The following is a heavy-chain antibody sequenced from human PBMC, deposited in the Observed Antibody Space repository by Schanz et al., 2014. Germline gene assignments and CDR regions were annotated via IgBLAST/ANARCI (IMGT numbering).Heavy chain of an antibody. CDR3: ARDRGYCSGGSCLTFDY. CDR1: GFTFSSYA. J-gene: IGHJ4*02. Sequence: EVQLVESGGGLVKPGGSLRLSCAASGFTFSSYAMSWVRQAPGKGLEWLSYIATSSSTRHYADSVKGRFTISRDNAKNTLYLQMNTLRAEDTAVYYCARDRGYCSGGSCLTFDYWGQGALVTVSS. V-gene: IGHV3-21*01. D-gene: IGHD2-15*01. CDR2: IATSSSTR.